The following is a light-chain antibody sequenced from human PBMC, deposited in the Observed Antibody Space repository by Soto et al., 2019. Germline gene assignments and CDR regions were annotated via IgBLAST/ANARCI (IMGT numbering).Light chain of an antibody. CDR3: QQYHTWPPIT. CDR1: QSVSSN. CDR2: GAS. J-gene: IGKJ5*01. Sequence: EVVMTQSPATLSVSPGERATLSCRASQSVSSNLAWYQQKPGQAPRLLIYGASTRATGIPARFSGSGSGTDFTLSISSLQPGDVGIYSCQQYHTWPPITFGQGTRLEI. V-gene: IGKV3-15*01.